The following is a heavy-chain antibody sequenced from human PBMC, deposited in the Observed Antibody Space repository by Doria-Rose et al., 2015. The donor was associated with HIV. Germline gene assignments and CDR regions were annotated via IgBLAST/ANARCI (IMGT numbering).Heavy chain of an antibody. J-gene: IGHJ6*03. D-gene: IGHD3-3*01. CDR3: AKAPIIGPKYYFYMDV. CDR1: GFSFESYA. Sequence: VQLQESGGGLVQPGRSLRLSCVGSGFSFESYAMHWVRLAPGKGLEWAAGISWDSGAKGNADSVEGRFTISRDNAKRSVYLEMRSLRPEDTAFYYCAKAPIIGPKYYFYMDVWGKGTSVTVSS. CDR2: ISWDSGAK. V-gene: IGHV3-9*01.